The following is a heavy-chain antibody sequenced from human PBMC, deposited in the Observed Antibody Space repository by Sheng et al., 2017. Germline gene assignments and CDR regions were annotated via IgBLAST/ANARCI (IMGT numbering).Heavy chain of an antibody. Sequence: EVQLVESGGRLVQPGRSLRLSCAASGFTFDDYAMHWVRQAPGKGLEWVSGISWNSGSIGYADSVKGRFTISRDNAKNSLYLQMNSLRAEDMALYYCARGYGPQYYYAMDVWGQGTTVTVSS. V-gene: IGHV3-9*03. CDR3: ARGYGPQYYYAMDV. D-gene: IGHD5-18*01. CDR1: GFTFDDYA. CDR2: ISWNSGSI. J-gene: IGHJ6*02.